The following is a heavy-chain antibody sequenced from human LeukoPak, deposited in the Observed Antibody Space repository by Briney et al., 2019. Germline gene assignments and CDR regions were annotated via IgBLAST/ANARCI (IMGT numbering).Heavy chain of an antibody. CDR1: GGSISSGSYY. V-gene: IGHV4-61*02. J-gene: IGHJ5*02. CDR2: SYSSGTT. Sequence: PSETLSLTCTVSGGSISSGSYYWSWIRQPAGKGLEWIGRSYSSGTTNYNPSLKSRVTISVDTSKNQFSLKLSSVTEADTAVYYCARHCLALYNWFDPWGQGTLVTVSS. D-gene: IGHD2-15*01. CDR3: ARHCLALYNWFDP.